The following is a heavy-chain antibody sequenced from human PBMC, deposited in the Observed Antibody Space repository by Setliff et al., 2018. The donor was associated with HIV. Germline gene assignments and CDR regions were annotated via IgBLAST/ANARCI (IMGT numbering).Heavy chain of an antibody. CDR1: GYSLTSHD. V-gene: IGHV1-8*01. Sequence: ASVKVSCKASGYSLTSHDINWVRQAPGQGLEWVGWINPNSGNTAYAQNFQGRVTMTSDTSTSTLYLEVSSLGSEQTAVFYCARTFSDNHRGHHYYYFDVWGEGTTVTVSS. D-gene: IGHD1-1*01. J-gene: IGHJ6*03. CDR2: INPNSGNT. CDR3: ARTFSDNHRGHHYYYFDV.